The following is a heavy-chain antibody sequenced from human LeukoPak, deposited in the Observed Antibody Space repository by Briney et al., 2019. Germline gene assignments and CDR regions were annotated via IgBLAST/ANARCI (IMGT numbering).Heavy chain of an antibody. CDR2: IYYSGSA. CDR3: ATEGDSSGYFDY. J-gene: IGHJ4*02. CDR1: GGSISNYY. V-gene: IGHV4-59*12. Sequence: SGTLSLTCSVSGGSISNYYWSWIRPPPGKGVEWIWHIYYSGSANYNPSLKSRVTISVDTSKNRFSLKLSSVTAADTVVYYCATEGDSSGYFDYWGQGTLVTVSS. D-gene: IGHD3-22*01.